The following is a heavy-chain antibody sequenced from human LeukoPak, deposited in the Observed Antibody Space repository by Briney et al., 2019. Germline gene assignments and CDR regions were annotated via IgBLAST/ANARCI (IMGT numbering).Heavy chain of an antibody. Sequence: GGSLRLSCTASGFSFNIFGMYWVRQAPGKGLEWVAFIRNDGTHEKYGDSVKGRFTISRDNSKNTLYLLMNSLRAEDTAVYYCAKDPENNGYSDGSFDYWGQGTLVSVSS. CDR1: GFSFNIFG. J-gene: IGHJ4*02. V-gene: IGHV3-30*02. D-gene: IGHD3-22*01. CDR2: IRNDGTHE. CDR3: AKDPENNGYSDGSFDY.